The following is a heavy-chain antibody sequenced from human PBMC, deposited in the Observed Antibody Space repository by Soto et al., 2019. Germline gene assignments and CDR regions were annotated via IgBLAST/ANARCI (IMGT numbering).Heavy chain of an antibody. Sequence: TGGSLRLSCAASGFTFSSSEMYWVRQAPGKGLEWVSYIHPGGQIIFYADSVKGRFTIYRDNAKNSVYLQMNNLRDEDTAVYYCARRGSSWGQGTTVTVSS. CDR3: ARRGSS. V-gene: IGHV3-48*03. J-gene: IGHJ6*02. CDR2: IHPGGQII. CDR1: GFTFSSSE. D-gene: IGHD2-2*01.